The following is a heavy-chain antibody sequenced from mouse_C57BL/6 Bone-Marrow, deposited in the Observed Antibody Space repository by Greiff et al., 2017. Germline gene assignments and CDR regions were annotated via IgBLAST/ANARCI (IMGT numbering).Heavy chain of an antibody. D-gene: IGHD1-1*01. J-gene: IGHJ2*01. CDR3: ARPPYDYGSTYYFDY. Sequence: EVQLQQSGPVLVKPGASVKMSCTASGFTFTDYYMNWVKQSPGKSLEWIGVINPYNGGTSYNQKFKGKATLTVDTSSSTAYMELNRLTSEDSAVYYCARPPYDYGSTYYFDYWGQGTTLTVSS. CDR1: GFTFTDYY. V-gene: IGHV1-19*01. CDR2: INPYNGGT.